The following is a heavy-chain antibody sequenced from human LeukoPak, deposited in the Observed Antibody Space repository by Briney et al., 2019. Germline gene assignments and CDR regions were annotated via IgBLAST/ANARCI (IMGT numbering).Heavy chain of an antibody. Sequence: ASVKVSCKTSGYTFTSYDINWVRQATGQGLEWMGWTNPNNGNTDYAQKFQGRVTTTSNTSIRTAYMELSSLKSEDTAVYYCVRSPRDSNLDYWGQGTLVTVSS. J-gene: IGHJ4*02. CDR3: VRSPRDSNLDY. CDR2: TNPNNGNT. CDR1: GYTFTSYD. D-gene: IGHD2-15*01. V-gene: IGHV1-8*01.